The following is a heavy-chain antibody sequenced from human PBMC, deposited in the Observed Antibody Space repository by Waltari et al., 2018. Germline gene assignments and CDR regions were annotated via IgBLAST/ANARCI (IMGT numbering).Heavy chain of an antibody. V-gene: IGHV6-1*01. CDR1: GDSAPSNSAA. D-gene: IGHD6-19*01. Sequence: QVQLQQSGPGLVKPSQTLPLTCAIPGDSAPSNSAAWNWIRQSPSRGLEWLGRTYYRSKWYNDYAVSVKSRITINPDTSKNQFSLQLNSVTPEDTAVYYCARGSGWAVAVPTFDYWGQGTLVTVSS. J-gene: IGHJ4*02. CDR3: ARGSGWAVAVPTFDY. CDR2: TYYRSKWYN.